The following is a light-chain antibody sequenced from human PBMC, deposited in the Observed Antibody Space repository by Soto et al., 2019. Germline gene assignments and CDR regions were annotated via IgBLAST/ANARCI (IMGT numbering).Light chain of an antibody. Sequence: EIVLTQSPDTLSLSPGERTTLSCRASQSVGSNYLAWYQQKPGQAPRLLMYDASGRASGIPDRFPGSGSGTDLTLTISSLEPEDFGVYYCQVYDRAPLFGGGTKVDIK. CDR3: QVYDRAPL. J-gene: IGKJ4*01. CDR2: DAS. CDR1: QSVGSNY. V-gene: IGKV3-20*01.